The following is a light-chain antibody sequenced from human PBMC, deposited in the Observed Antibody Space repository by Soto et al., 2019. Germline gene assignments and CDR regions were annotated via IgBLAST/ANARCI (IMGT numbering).Light chain of an antibody. CDR3: QLSYSTPRT. J-gene: IGKJ2*02. CDR1: QSISTY. V-gene: IGKV1-39*01. CDR2: AAS. Sequence: DIQMTQSPSSLSASVGDRVTITCRASQSISTYLNWYQQKVGKAPKLLIYAASSLQRGVPSRFSGSGSGTDFTLTISSLQREDFATYYCQLSYSTPRTFGQGTKLEIK.